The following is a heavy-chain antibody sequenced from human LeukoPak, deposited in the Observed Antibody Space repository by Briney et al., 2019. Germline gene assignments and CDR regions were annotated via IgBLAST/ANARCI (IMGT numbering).Heavy chain of an antibody. V-gene: IGHV1-46*01. Sequence: ASVKVSCKASGYTFTSYYMHWVRQAPGQGLEWMGIINPSGGSTSYAQKFQGRVTMTRDTSTSTVYMELSSLRSEDTAVYYCARVGGMATIEYYFDYWGQGTLVTVSS. CDR3: ARVGGMATIEYYFDY. CDR1: GYTFTSYY. D-gene: IGHD5-24*01. J-gene: IGHJ4*02. CDR2: INPSGGST.